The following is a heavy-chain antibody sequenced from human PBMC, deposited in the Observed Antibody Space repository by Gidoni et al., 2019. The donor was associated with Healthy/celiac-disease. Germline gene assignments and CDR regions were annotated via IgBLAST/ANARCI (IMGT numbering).Heavy chain of an antibody. CDR3: ARGFPGTTNY. J-gene: IGHJ4*02. CDR1: GGSISSYY. Sequence: QVQLQESGPGLVKPSDTLSLTCTVSGGSISSYYWSWIRQPPGKGLEWIGYIYYSGSTNYNPSLKSRVTISVDTSKNQFSLKLSSVTAADTAVYYCARGFPGTTNYWGQGTLVTVSS. V-gene: IGHV4-59*01. D-gene: IGHD1-1*01. CDR2: IYYSGST.